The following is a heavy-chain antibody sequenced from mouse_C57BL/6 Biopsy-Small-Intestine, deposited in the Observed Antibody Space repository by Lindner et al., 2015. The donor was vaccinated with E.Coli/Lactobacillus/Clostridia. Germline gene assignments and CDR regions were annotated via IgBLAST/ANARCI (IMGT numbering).Heavy chain of an antibody. CDR1: GYTFTNYG. J-gene: IGHJ1*03. V-gene: IGHV1-81*01. D-gene: IGHD2-1*01. CDR3: ARGTGYVNYVWYFDV. CDR2: IYPGNGNS. Sequence: VQLQESGAELARPGASVKLSCKASGYTFTNYGISWVKQRTGQGLEWIGEIYPGNGNSYSNEKFKGKATLTADKSSSTAYIDLRSLTSEDSAVYFCARGTGYVNYVWYFDVWGTGTTVTVSS.